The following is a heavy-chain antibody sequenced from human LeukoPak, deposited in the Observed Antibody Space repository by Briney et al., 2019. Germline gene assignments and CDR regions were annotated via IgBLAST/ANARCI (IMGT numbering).Heavy chain of an antibody. CDR2: ISGSGGST. D-gene: IGHD3-16*02. V-gene: IGHV3-23*01. Sequence: GGSLRLSCAASGFTFSSYAMSWVRHAPGKGLELVSAISGSGGSTYYADSVKGRFTISRDNSKNTLYLQMNSLRAEDTAVYYCAKDYDYIWGSYRQFDYWGQGTLVTVSS. CDR1: GFTFSSYA. CDR3: AKDYDYIWGSYRQFDY. J-gene: IGHJ4*02.